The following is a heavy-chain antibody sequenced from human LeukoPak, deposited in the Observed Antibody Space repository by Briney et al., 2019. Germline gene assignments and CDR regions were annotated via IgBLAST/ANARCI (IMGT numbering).Heavy chain of an antibody. CDR1: GYTFIGYY. CDR2: INPNSGGT. D-gene: IGHD2-15*01. CDR3: ARRVVVVAARTYDY. J-gene: IGHJ4*02. V-gene: IGHV1-2*02. Sequence: ASVKVSCKASGYTFIGYYMHWVRQAPGQGLEWMGWINPNSGGTNYAQKFQGRVTMTRDTSISTAYMELSRLRSDDTAVYYCARRVVVVAARTYDYWGQGTLVTVSS.